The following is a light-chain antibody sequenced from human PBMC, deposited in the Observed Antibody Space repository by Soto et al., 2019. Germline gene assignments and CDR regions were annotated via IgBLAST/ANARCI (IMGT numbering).Light chain of an antibody. Sequence: DIRMTQSPSTLSASVGDRVTITCRASQSISSWLAWYQQKPGKAPKLLIYDASSLESGVPSRFSGSGSGTDFTLTISRLEPEDSAVYYCQQYSRAPITFGQGTRLEIK. V-gene: IGKV1-5*01. CDR2: DAS. CDR3: QQYSRAPIT. CDR1: QSISSW. J-gene: IGKJ5*01.